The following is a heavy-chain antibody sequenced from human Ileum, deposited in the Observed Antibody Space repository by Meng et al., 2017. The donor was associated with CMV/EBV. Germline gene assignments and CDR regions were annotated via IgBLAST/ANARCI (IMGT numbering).Heavy chain of an antibody. D-gene: IGHD5-12*01. V-gene: IGHV3-23*01. CDR1: GFTFRNYG. CDR3: ARVAGVATMYFDY. CDR2: ITNSGGST. Sequence: GGSLRLSCVASGFTFRNYGMTWVRQAPGKGLEWVSLITNSGGSTYSAESVRGRFTISRDKSKNILYLQMDSLRVEDTALYYCARVAGVATMYFDYWGQGTLVTVSS. J-gene: IGHJ4*02.